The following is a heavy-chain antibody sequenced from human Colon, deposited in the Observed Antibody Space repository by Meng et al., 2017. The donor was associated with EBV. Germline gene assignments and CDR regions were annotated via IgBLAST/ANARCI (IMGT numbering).Heavy chain of an antibody. CDR3: ARGNAYNAPSFDY. CDR2: IYHGGNT. D-gene: IGHD5-24*01. V-gene: IGHV4-4*02. Sequence: VKPQESGPGLVEPSGTLSLTCAVPGAAISSNNWASWVRQPPGKGLEWIGEIYHGGNTNYNPSLKSRVTISVDRSNDQFSLSLSSVTAADTAVYYCARGNAYNAPSFDYWGQGTLVPSPQ. CDR1: GAAISSNNW. J-gene: IGHJ4*02.